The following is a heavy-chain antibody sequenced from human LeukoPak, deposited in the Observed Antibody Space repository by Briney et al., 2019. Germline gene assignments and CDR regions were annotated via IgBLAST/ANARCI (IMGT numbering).Heavy chain of an antibody. J-gene: IGHJ4*02. D-gene: IGHD5-24*01. CDR3: ARDRAYKAFDY. V-gene: IGHV3-7*01. Sequence: GGSLRLSCSASGFTFITSWRNWVRQPPGKGLEWVASITPNGSEKYNVDSVRGRFTISRDDDKNSVYLQMNGLRAEDTAVYYCARDRAYKAFDYWGQGNLVSVSS. CDR1: GFTFITSW. CDR2: ITPNGSEK.